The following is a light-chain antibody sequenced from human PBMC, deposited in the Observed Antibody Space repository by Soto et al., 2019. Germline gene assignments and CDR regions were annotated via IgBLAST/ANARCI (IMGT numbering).Light chain of an antibody. CDR1: QGIRSD. CDR3: QQNNSSPPT. V-gene: IGKV1-17*01. CDR2: GAS. Sequence: DIQMTQSPSSLSASVGDRVTITCRASQGIRSDLGWHQQKPGKSPKRLIHGASSLQSGVPSRCSGSGSGTEFTLTISSLQPEDFATYYGQQNNSSPPTFGQGTRVEIK. J-gene: IGKJ1*01.